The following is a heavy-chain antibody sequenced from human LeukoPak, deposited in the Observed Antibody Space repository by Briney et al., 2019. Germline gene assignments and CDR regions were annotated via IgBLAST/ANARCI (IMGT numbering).Heavy chain of an antibody. V-gene: IGHV1-69*01. Sequence: SVKVSCKASGGTFSSYAISWVRQAPGQGLEWMGGIIPIFGTANYAQKFQGRVTITADESTSTAYMELSSLRSEDTAVYYCARETAVAGTGYFQHWGQGTLVTVSS. CDR1: GGTFSSYA. D-gene: IGHD6-19*01. CDR2: IIPIFGTA. J-gene: IGHJ1*01. CDR3: ARETAVAGTGYFQH.